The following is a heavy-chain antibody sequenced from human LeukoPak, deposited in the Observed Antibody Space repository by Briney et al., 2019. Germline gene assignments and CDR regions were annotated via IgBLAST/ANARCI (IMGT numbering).Heavy chain of an antibody. D-gene: IGHD3-22*01. Sequence: GGSLRLSCAASGFTFSSHAMHWVRQAPGKGLEWVAVISYDGSNKYYADSVKGRFTISRDNSKNTLYLQMNSLRAEDTAVYYCAFGNYYDSSGSLFDYWGQGTLVTVSS. CDR2: ISYDGSNK. CDR1: GFTFSSHA. CDR3: AFGNYYDSSGSLFDY. J-gene: IGHJ4*02. V-gene: IGHV3-30-3*01.